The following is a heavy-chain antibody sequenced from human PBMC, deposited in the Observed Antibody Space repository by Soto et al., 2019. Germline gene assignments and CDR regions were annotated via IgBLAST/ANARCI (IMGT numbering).Heavy chain of an antibody. V-gene: IGHV4-31*03. CDR3: ARGSWSFYYFDY. D-gene: IGHD3-10*01. J-gene: IGHJ4*02. CDR2: IYYGGGT. CDR1: GGSISSGSYY. Sequence: SETLSLTCTVSGGSISSGSYYWSWIRQHPGKGLEWMGYIYYGGGTYYNPSLKSRVTISVDTSKNQFSLKLTSVTAADTAVYYCARGSWSFYYFDYWGQGTLVTVSS.